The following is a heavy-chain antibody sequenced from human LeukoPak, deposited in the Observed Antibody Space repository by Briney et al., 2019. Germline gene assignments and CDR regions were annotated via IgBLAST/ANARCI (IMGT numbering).Heavy chain of an antibody. Sequence: PGGSLRLSCAASGFTFSSYGMHWVRQAPGKGLEWVAVIWYDGSNKYYADSVKGRFTISGDNSKNTLYLQMNSLRAEDTAVYYCARKNYDFWSGYFTGWGQGTLVTVSS. D-gene: IGHD3-3*01. CDR3: ARKNYDFWSGYFTG. V-gene: IGHV3-33*01. CDR2: IWYDGSNK. J-gene: IGHJ4*02. CDR1: GFTFSSYG.